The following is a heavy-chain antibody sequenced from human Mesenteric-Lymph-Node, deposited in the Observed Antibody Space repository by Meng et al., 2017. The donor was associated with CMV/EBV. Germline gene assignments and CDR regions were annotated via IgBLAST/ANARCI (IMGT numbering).Heavy chain of an antibody. CDR1: GGSISSYY. CDR2: IYYSGST. V-gene: IGHV4-59*01. D-gene: IGHD4-11*01. J-gene: IGHJ6*02. CDR3: ARDKRTLHKLIYYYYGMDV. Sequence: SETLSLICTVSGGSISSYYWSWIRQPPGKGLEWIGYIYYSGSTNYNPSLKSRVTISVDTSKNQFSLKLSSVTAADTAVYYCARDKRTLHKLIYYYYGMDVWGQGTTVTVSS.